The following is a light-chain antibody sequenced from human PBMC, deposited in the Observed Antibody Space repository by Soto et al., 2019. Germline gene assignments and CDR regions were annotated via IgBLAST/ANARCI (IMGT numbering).Light chain of an antibody. J-gene: IGKJ4*01. CDR1: RNINNL. Sequence: DIQMTQSPSTLSASVGDRVAITCRASRNINNLLAWYQQKPGKAPKLLIYKASSLESGVPSRFSGSGSGTEFTLTISSLQPYDFANYYCQRYYSFPLTFGGGTKVEIK. V-gene: IGKV1-5*03. CDR2: KAS. CDR3: QRYYSFPLT.